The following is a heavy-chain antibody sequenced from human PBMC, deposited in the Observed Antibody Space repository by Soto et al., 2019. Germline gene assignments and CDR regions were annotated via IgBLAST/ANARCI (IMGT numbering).Heavy chain of an antibody. V-gene: IGHV4-31*03. CDR3: ARDRIDIVVVPAAMRYYYYGMDV. D-gene: IGHD2-2*01. J-gene: IGHJ6*02. CDR1: GCSISSGGYY. CDR2: IYYSGST. Sequence: SETLSLTCTFSGCSISSGGYYWSWIRQHPGKGLEWIGYIYYSGSTYYNPSLKSRVTISVDTSKNQFSLKLSSVTAADTAVYYCARDRIDIVVVPAAMRYYYYGMDVWGQGTTVTVSS.